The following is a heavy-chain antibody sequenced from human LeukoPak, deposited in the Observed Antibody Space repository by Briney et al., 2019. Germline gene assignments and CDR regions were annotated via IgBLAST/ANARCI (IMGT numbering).Heavy chain of an antibody. CDR1: RFTLSTYW. J-gene: IGHJ4*02. CDR2: IKQDGSQE. CDR3: ARGVPYDSWSGPHYSDY. V-gene: IGHV3-7*01. Sequence: GGSLRLSCATSRFTLSTYWMSWVRQAPGKGLEWVAHIKQDGSQEYYVDSVKGRFAISRDSAKNSLYLQMNSLRAEDTAVYYCARGVPYDSWSGPHYSDYWGQGTLVTVSS. D-gene: IGHD3-3*01.